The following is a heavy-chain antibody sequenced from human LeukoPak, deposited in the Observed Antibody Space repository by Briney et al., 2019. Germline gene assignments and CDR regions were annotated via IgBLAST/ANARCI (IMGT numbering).Heavy chain of an antibody. J-gene: IGHJ3*02. CDR2: ISGSGGST. CDR1: GFTFSSYA. V-gene: IGHV3-23*01. Sequence: AGGSLRLSCAASGFTFSSYAMSWVRQAPGKGLEWVSAISGSGGSTYYADSLKGRFTISRDNYKNTPYLQMDSLRAEDTAVYYCAKSLFTSAAGSGRASDIWGQGTMVTVSS. D-gene: IGHD3-10*01. CDR3: AKSLFTSAAGSGRASDI.